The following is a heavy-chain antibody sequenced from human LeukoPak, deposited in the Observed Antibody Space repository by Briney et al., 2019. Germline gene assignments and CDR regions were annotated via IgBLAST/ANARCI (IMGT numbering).Heavy chain of an antibody. V-gene: IGHV3-21*05. CDR1: GFSFSSYS. D-gene: IGHD1-20*01. J-gene: IGHJ5*02. Sequence: SGGSLRLSCAASGFSFSSYSMNWVRQAPGKGLEWVSYISSSSSYIYYADSVKGRFTISRDNAKNSPYLQMNSLRAEDTAVYYCASSKVTGTPRSWGQGTLVTVSS. CDR3: ASSKVTGTPRS. CDR2: ISSSSSYI.